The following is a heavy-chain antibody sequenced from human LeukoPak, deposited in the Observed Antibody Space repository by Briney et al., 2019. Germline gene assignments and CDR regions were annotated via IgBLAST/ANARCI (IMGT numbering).Heavy chain of an antibody. CDR2: IYCDDDK. Sequence: SGPTLVKPTQTLTLTCTFSGFSLSTSGVGVTWIRQPPGKALEWLALIYCDDDKHYSPSLKSRVTITKDTSKNQVVLTMTNMDPVDTATYYCAHRPGRGIPAAHWGQGTLVTVS. J-gene: IGHJ4*02. CDR1: GFSLSTSGVG. CDR3: AHRPGRGIPAAH. V-gene: IGHV2-5*02. D-gene: IGHD2-21*01.